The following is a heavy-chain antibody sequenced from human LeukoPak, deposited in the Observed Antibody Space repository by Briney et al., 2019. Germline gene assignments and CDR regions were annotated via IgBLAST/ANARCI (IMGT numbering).Heavy chain of an antibody. V-gene: IGHV4-38-2*02. CDR1: DYSTSSGYY. D-gene: IGHD3-3*01. J-gene: IGHJ5*02. CDR3: ARVPHGETVFGVVLYWFDP. Sequence: SETLSLTCTVSDYSTSSGYYWGWIRQPPGKGLEWIGSIYHSGSTFYNPSLKSRVTISVDTSKNQFSLMLNSVTAADTAVYYCARVPHGETVFGVVLYWFDPWGQGTLVTVSS. CDR2: IYHSGST.